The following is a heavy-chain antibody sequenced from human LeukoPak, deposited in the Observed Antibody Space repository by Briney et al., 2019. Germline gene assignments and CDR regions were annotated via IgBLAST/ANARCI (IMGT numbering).Heavy chain of an antibody. CDR3: ARGTYYYGSGSYWSYYYYMDV. Sequence: ASVKVSCKASGYTFTSYGISWVRQATGQGLEWMGWISAYNGNTNYAQKFQGRVTITADESTSTAYMELSSLRSEDTAVYYCARGTYYYGSGSYWSYYYYMDVWGKGTTVTVSS. CDR1: GYTFTSYG. CDR2: ISAYNGNT. D-gene: IGHD3-10*01. V-gene: IGHV1-18*01. J-gene: IGHJ6*03.